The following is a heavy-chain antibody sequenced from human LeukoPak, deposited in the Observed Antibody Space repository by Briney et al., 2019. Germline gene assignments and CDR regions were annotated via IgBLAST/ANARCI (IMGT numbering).Heavy chain of an antibody. D-gene: IGHD3-10*01. J-gene: IGHJ4*02. V-gene: IGHV1-58*02. CDR2: IVVGSGNT. CDR3: AGTPWFGELTLDY. CDR1: GFTFTSST. Sequence: AASVKVSCKASGFTFTSSTIQWVRQARGQRLEWIGWIVVGSGNTNYAQKFQERVIITRDMSTTTVYMELSSLRSEDTAVYYCAGTPWFGELTLDYWGQGTLVTVSS.